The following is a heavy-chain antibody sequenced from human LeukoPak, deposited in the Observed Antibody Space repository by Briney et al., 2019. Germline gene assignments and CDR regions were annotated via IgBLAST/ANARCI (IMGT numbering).Heavy chain of an antibody. Sequence: SVKVSCEASGGTFSRYAISWVRQAPGQGLEWMGGIIPIFGTANYAQKFQGRVTITADESTSTAYMELTSLRSEDTAIYYCARDAAIYGSSGFYCLWWGQGTLVTVSS. CDR1: GGTFSRYA. J-gene: IGHJ4*02. V-gene: IGHV1-69*13. CDR2: IIPIFGTA. D-gene: IGHD3-22*01. CDR3: ARDAAIYGSSGFYCLW.